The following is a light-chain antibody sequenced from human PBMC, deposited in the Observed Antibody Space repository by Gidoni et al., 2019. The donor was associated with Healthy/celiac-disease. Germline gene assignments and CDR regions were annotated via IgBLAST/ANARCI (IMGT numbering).Light chain of an antibody. CDR2: DAS. CDR1: QSVSSY. CDR3: QQRSNWPLT. Sequence: DIVLTQSPATLSLSPGERATLSCRASQSVSSYLAGYQPKPGQVPRLLIYDASNRATGIPARVSGSGYGTDLTLISSSLETEDVAGYDCQQRSNWPLTFGGGTKVEIK. J-gene: IGKJ4*01. V-gene: IGKV3-11*01.